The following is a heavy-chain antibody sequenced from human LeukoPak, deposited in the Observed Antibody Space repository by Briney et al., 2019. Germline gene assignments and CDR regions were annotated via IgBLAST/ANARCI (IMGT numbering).Heavy chain of an antibody. CDR1: GYTLTELS. CDR3: ATAGGRLRYFDWLFLDAFDI. Sequence: ASVKVSCKVSGYTLTELSMHWVRQAPGKGLEWMGGFHPEDGETIYAQKFQGRVTMTEDTSTDTAYMELSSLRSEDTAVYYCATAGGRLRYFDWLFLDAFDIWGQGTMVTVSS. D-gene: IGHD3-9*01. V-gene: IGHV1-24*01. J-gene: IGHJ3*02. CDR2: FHPEDGET.